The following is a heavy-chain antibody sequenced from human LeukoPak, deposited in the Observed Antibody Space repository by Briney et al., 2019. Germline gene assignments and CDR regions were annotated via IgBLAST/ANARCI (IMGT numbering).Heavy chain of an antibody. J-gene: IGHJ4*02. D-gene: IGHD5-12*01. CDR1: GFSFSSYA. V-gene: IGHV3-23*01. CDR3: AKGSGYDQHNFDY. CDR2: ISGSGGTT. Sequence: GGSLRLSCAASGFSFSSYAINWVRQVPGKGLEWVSAISGSGGTTYYADSVKGRFTISRDNSKNTLYLQMNSLRAEDTAVYYCAKGSGYDQHNFDYWGQGTLVTVSS.